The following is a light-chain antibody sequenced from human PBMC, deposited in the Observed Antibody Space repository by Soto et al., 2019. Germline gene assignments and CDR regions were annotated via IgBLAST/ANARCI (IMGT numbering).Light chain of an antibody. Sequence: QSVLTQPPSVAGAPGQRVTISCTGSSSNIGAGYDVHWYQQLPGTGPKLLIFGNSNRPSGVPDRFSGSKSGTSAFLAITGLQAEDEADYYCQSFDSSLSGVLFGGGTKLTVL. J-gene: IGLJ2*01. V-gene: IGLV1-40*01. CDR2: GNS. CDR1: SSNIGAGYD. CDR3: QSFDSSLSGVL.